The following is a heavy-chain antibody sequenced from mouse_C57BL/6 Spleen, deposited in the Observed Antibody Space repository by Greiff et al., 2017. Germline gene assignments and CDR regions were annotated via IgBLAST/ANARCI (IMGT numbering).Heavy chain of an antibody. Sequence: VQLQQSGPELVRPGASVKISCKASGYAFSSSRMNWVKQRPGKGLEWIGRIYPGDGYTNYNGKFKGKATLTADKSSSTAYMQRSSLTSEDAAVYFCAGEVRPYLDYWGQGTTLTVSS. D-gene: IGHD2-1*01. J-gene: IGHJ2*01. V-gene: IGHV1-82*01. CDR3: AGEVRPYLDY. CDR2: IYPGDGYT. CDR1: GYAFSSSR.